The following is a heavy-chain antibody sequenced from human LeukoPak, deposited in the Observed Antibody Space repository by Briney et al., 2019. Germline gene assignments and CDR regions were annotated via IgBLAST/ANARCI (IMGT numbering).Heavy chain of an antibody. CDR1: GFTFSSYA. J-gene: IGHJ4*02. D-gene: IGHD6-19*01. Sequence: GGSLRLSCAASGFTFSSYAMSWVRQAPGKGLEWVSAISGGGGSTYYADSVKGRFTISRDNAKNSLYLQMNSLRAEDTAVYYCARDKQWLLDYWGQGTLVTVSS. V-gene: IGHV3-23*01. CDR3: ARDKQWLLDY. CDR2: ISGGGGST.